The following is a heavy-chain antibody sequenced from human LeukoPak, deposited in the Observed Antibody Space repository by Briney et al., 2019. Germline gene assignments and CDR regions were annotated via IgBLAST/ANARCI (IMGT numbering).Heavy chain of an antibody. D-gene: IGHD3-3*02. J-gene: IGHJ4*02. CDR1: GFTFSTYS. V-gene: IGHV3-21*01. CDR3: ARDPPAALDY. CDR2: ISSSISYI. Sequence: GGSLRLSCAASGFTFSTYSMNWVRQAPGKGLEWVSSISSSISYIYYADSVKGRFTISRDNAKNSLFLQMNSLRDEDTAVYYCARDPPAALDYWGQGTLVTVSS.